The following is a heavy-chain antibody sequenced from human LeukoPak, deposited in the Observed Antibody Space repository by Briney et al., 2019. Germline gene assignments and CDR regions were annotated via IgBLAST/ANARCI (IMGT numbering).Heavy chain of an antibody. J-gene: IGHJ3*02. V-gene: IGHV1-46*01. D-gene: IGHD3-10*01. CDR3: ATSARITMVRGVIGAFDI. CDR1: GYTFTSYY. CDR2: INPSGGST. Sequence: GASVKVSCKASGYTFTSYYMHWVRQAPGQGLEWMGIINPSGGSTSYAQKFQGRVTMTRDMSTSTVYMELSSLRSEDTAVYYCATSARITMVRGVIGAFDIWGQGTMVTVSS.